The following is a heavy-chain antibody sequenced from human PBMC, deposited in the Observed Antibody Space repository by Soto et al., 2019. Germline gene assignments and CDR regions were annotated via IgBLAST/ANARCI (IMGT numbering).Heavy chain of an antibody. CDR1: GYTFTSHD. V-gene: IGHV1-8*01. CDR2: MNPNSGNT. Sequence: QVQLVQSGAEVKKSGASVKVSCKASGYTFTSHDINWVRQATGQGLEWMGWMNPNSGNTGYAQKFQGRVTMTRNTSISTTYMELSSLRSEDTAVYYCARWDYGDYARFDYWGQGTLVTVSS. D-gene: IGHD4-17*01. J-gene: IGHJ4*02. CDR3: ARWDYGDYARFDY.